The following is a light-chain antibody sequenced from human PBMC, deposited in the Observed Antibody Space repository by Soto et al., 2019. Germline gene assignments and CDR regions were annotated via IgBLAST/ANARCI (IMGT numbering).Light chain of an antibody. J-gene: IGLJ1*01. CDR3: SSYTSRGTYV. Sequence: QSALTQPASVSGSPGQSITISCTGTISDVGGYNYVSWHQQHPGKAPKLMIYEVSYRPSGVSNRFSGSKSGNTASLTISGLQAEDEADYYCSSYTSRGTYVFGTGTKVTVL. V-gene: IGLV2-14*01. CDR1: ISDVGGYNY. CDR2: EVS.